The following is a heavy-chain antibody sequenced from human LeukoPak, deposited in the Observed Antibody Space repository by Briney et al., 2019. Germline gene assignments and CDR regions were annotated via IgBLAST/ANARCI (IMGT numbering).Heavy chain of an antibody. J-gene: IGHJ3*01. D-gene: IGHD5-12*01. CDR1: GNTSTSYD. CDR3: TRAFSSGYDSYDAFDL. V-gene: IGHV1-8*01. Sequence: ASVKFSCKASGNTSTSYDINWVRQATGQGLEWIGWMNPNSGNTGYAHKFQGKATMTRNTTITTAYLELNSLRADDTAVYFCTRAFSSGYDSYDAFDLWGQGTMLTVSS. CDR2: MNPNSGNT.